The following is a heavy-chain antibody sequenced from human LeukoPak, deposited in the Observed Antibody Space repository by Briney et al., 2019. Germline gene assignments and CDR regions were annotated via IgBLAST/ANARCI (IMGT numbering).Heavy chain of an antibody. Sequence: GGSLRLSCAASGFTFSTYAMSWVRQAPGKGLEWVSAIRGGGATTYYADSVKGRFTISKDNSKNTLYLQMNSLRAEDTAVYYCASHGITMEEHFQHWGQGTLVTVSS. V-gene: IGHV3-23*01. CDR2: IRGGGATT. CDR3: ASHGITMEEHFQH. D-gene: IGHD3-10*01. J-gene: IGHJ1*01. CDR1: GFTFSTYA.